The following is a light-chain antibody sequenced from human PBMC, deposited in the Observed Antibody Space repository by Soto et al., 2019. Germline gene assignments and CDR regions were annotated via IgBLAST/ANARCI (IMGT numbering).Light chain of an antibody. Sequence: QSVLTQPPSVSGAPGQRVTISCTGSSSNIGAGYDVHWYQQLPGTAPKLLMYDNKNRPSGVPDRFSGSKSATSASLAITGLQAGDEADYYCQSYDSSLSGVVFGGGTKLTVL. V-gene: IGLV1-40*01. CDR2: DNK. CDR1: SSNIGAGYD. CDR3: QSYDSSLSGVV. J-gene: IGLJ2*01.